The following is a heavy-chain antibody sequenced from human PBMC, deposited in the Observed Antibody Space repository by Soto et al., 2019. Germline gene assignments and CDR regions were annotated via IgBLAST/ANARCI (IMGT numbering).Heavy chain of an antibody. CDR1: GGTFSSYA. CDR2: IIPIFGTA. D-gene: IGHD3-22*01. V-gene: IGHV1-69*01. CDR3: ARDSEGGYDSSGYYGDY. Sequence: QVPLVQSGAEVKKPGSSVKVSCKASGGTFSSYAISWVRQAPGQGLEWMGGIIPIFGTANYAQKFQGRVTITADESTSTAYMELSSLRSEDTAVYYCARDSEGGYDSSGYYGDYWGQGTLVTVSS. J-gene: IGHJ4*02.